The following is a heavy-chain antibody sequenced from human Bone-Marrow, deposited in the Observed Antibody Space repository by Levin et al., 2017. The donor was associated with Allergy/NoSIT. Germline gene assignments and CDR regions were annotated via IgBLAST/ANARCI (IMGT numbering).Heavy chain of an antibody. CDR1: GFTFSSYW. J-gene: IGHJ3*02. Sequence: GGSLRLSCAASGFTFSSYWMHWVRQAPGKGLVWVSRINSDGSSTSYADSVKGRFTISRDNAKNTLYLQMNSLRAEDTAVYYCARETNIAVDAFDIWGQGTMVTVSS. V-gene: IGHV3-74*01. CDR3: ARETNIAVDAFDI. D-gene: IGHD6-19*01. CDR2: INSDGSST.